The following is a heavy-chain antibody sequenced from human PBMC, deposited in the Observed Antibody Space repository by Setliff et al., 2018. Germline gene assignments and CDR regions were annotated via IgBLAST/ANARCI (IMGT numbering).Heavy chain of an antibody. V-gene: IGHV1-46*01. J-gene: IGHJ6*03. Sequence: GASVKVSCKASGYTLTKYYMHWVRQAPGQGLEWMGIINPSGGLTRYAQKFQGRVTMTRDTSTSTVYMEVSSLRSEDTAVYFCAREGVDTRSSTDYRYYMDVWGKGTTVTVSS. D-gene: IGHD5-18*01. CDR2: INPSGGLT. CDR3: AREGVDTRSSTDYRYYMDV. CDR1: GYTLTKYY.